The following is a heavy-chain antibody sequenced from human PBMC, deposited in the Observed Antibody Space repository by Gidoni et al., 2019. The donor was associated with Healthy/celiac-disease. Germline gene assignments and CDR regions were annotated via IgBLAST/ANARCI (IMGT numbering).Heavy chain of an antibody. J-gene: IGHJ6*02. Sequence: QVQLVQSGAEVKKPGASVKVSCKASGYTFTSYYMHWVRQAPGQGLEWMGIINPSGGSTSYAQKFQGRVTMTRDTSTSTVYMELSSLRSEDTAVYYCARDSIHEYQGDGYKHLYYYYYGMDVWGQGTTVTVSS. CDR3: ARDSIHEYQGDGYKHLYYYYYGMDV. V-gene: IGHV1-46*01. D-gene: IGHD5-12*01. CDR1: GYTFTSYY. CDR2: INPSGGST.